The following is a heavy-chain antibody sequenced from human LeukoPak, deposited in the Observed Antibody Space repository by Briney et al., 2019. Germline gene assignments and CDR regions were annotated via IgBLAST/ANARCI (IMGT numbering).Heavy chain of an antibody. V-gene: IGHV3-48*02. J-gene: IGHJ5*02. Sequence: GGSLRLSCVASGFTFSDYSMNWVRQAPGKGLEWISYISSSSSARFFADSVKGRFTISRDNAENSLYLQMNTLRDEDTAVYYCARGYCNGGSCYYNPWGQGTLVTVSS. D-gene: IGHD2-15*01. CDR3: ARGYCNGGSCYYNP. CDR1: GFTFSDYS. CDR2: ISSSSSAR.